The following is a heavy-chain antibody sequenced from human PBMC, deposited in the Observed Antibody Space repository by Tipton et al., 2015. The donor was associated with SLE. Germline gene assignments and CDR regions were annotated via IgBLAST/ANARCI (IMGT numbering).Heavy chain of an antibody. CDR3: ARGSIAYSYFDY. CDR1: GFTFSSYD. D-gene: IGHD6-6*01. CDR2: IGTAGDP. V-gene: IGHV3-13*05. Sequence: SLRLSCAASGFTFSSYDMHWVRQATGKGLEWVSAIGTAGDPYYPGSVKGRFTISRDNAKNSLYLQMNSLRAEDTAVYYCARGSIAYSYFDYWGQGTLVTVSS. J-gene: IGHJ4*02.